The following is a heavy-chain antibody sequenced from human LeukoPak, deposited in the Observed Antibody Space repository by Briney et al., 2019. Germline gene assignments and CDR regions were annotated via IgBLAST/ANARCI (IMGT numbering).Heavy chain of an antibody. CDR2: IWYDGSNK. CDR3: ARDRYYDSSGYPSD. V-gene: IGHV3-33*01. J-gene: IGHJ4*02. D-gene: IGHD3-22*01. Sequence: PGRSLRLSCAASGFTFSSYGMHWVRQAPGKGLEWVAVIWYDGSNKYYADSVKGRFTISRDNSKNTLYLQMNSLRAEDTAVCYCARDRYYDSSGYPSDWGQGTLVTVSS. CDR1: GFTFSSYG.